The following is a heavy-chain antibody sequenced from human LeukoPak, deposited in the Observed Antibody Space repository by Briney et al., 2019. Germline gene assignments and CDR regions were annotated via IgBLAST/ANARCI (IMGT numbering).Heavy chain of an antibody. J-gene: IGHJ6*02. CDR3: ARAGRLSGRYYYGMDV. CDR2: ISSSSSYI. CDR1: GFTFSSYS. Sequence: GGSLRLSCAASGFTFSSYSMNWVRQAPGKGLEWVSSISSSSSYIYYADSVKGRFTISRDNAKNSLYLQMNSLRAEDTAVYYCARAGRLSGRYYYGMDVWGQGTTVTVSS. D-gene: IGHD1-26*01. V-gene: IGHV3-21*01.